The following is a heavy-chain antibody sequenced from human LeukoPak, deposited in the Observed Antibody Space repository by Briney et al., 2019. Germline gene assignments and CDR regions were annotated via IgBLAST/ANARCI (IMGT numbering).Heavy chain of an antibody. V-gene: IGHV3-11*05. D-gene: IGHD1-26*01. CDR3: ARERGSFYDY. CDR1: GFTLSDYY. CDR2: ISSSSSSHT. Sequence: PGGSLRLSCAASGFTLSDYYMSWIRQAPGKGLEWVSYISSSSSSHTNYADSVKGRFTISRDNAKNSLYLQMNSPRAEDTAVYYCARERGSFYDYWGQGTLVTVSS. J-gene: IGHJ4*02.